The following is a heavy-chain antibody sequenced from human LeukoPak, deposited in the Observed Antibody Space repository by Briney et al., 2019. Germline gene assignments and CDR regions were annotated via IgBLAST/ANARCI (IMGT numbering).Heavy chain of an antibody. CDR3: ARAGKDYGDYGPPWYGMDV. Sequence: SETLSLTCTVSGGSISSSSYYWGWIRQPPGKGLEWIGSTYYSGSTYYNPSLKSRVTISVDTSKNQFSLKLSSVTAADTAVYYCARAGKDYGDYGPPWYGMDVWGQGTTVTVSS. V-gene: IGHV4-39*07. CDR2: TYYSGST. CDR1: GGSISSSSYY. J-gene: IGHJ6*02. D-gene: IGHD4-17*01.